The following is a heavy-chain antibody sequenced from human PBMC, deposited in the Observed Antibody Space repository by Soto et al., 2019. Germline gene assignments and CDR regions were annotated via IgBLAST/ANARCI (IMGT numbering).Heavy chain of an antibody. CDR2: IWYDGSSQ. V-gene: IGHV3-33*01. Sequence: QVNLVQSGGGLVQPGRSLRLSCEASGFTFRNSGMEWIRQAPAKGLEWVARIWYDGSSQYYADSVKGRFTISRDNSKNTLYMEMNSVRVEDTAGYYCARDMDSNYDGMDVWGQGPTVIVSS. CDR3: ARDMDSNYDGMDV. D-gene: IGHD4-4*01. CDR1: GFTFRNSG. J-gene: IGHJ6*02.